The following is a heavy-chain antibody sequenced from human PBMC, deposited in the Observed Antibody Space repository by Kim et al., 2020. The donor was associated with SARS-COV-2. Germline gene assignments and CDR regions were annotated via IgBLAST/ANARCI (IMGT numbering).Heavy chain of an antibody. CDR3: AKGGITMVQGVIDY. D-gene: IGHD3-10*01. Sequence: AYAVKGRFTISRDNSKNSLYLQMDSLRAEDTALYYCAKGGITMVQGVIDYWGQGTLVTVSS. V-gene: IGHV3-9*01. J-gene: IGHJ4*02.